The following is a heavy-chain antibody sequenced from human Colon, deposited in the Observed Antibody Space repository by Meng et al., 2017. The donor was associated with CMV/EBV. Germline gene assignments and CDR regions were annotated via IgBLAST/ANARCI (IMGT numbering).Heavy chain of an antibody. CDR2: IIPILDIE. V-gene: IGHV1-69*10. Sequence: SCKAPGGTFSWVRQAPGQGLEWMGGIIPILDIENYAQKFQGRVTITADKSTNTTYMQLSSLRSEDTAVYYCAVSSGGGMTLGRFYFDYWGQGTLVTVSS. J-gene: IGHJ4*02. CDR3: AVSSGGGMTLGRFYFDY. CDR1: GGTFS. D-gene: IGHD2-8*02.